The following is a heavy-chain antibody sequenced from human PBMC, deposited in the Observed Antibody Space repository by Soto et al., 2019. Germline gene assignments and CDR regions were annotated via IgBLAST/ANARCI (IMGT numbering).Heavy chain of an antibody. J-gene: IGHJ4*02. D-gene: IGHD6-19*01. CDR3: ANQWLVSYYFDY. V-gene: IGHV3-23*01. Sequence: LRLSCAASGFTFSSYAMSWVRQAPGKGLEWVSAISGSGGSTYYADSVKGRFTISRDNSKNTLYLQMNSLRAEDTAVYYGANQWLVSYYFDYWGQGTLVTVSS. CDR1: GFTFSSYA. CDR2: ISGSGGST.